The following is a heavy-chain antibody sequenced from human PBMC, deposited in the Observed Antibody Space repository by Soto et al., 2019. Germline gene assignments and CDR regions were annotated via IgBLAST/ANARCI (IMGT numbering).Heavy chain of an antibody. V-gene: IGHV1-18*01. D-gene: IGHD5-18*01. Sequence: QVHLVQSGAEVKKPGASVKVSCKASGYTFTHYGLSWVRQAPGQGLEWMGWINAYNGNTDYAHKVQGRVTVTTDTSTTTAYMELRSITYDNTAVYYCARAIAGGYGHTTLDYWGQGTLVTVSS. CDR3: ARAIAGGYGHTTLDY. J-gene: IGHJ4*02. CDR1: GYTFTHYG. CDR2: INAYNGNT.